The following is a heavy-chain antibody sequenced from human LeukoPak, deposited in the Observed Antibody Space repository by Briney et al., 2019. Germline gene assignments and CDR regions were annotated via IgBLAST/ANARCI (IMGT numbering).Heavy chain of an antibody. J-gene: IGHJ6*02. CDR1: GFTFSSYA. V-gene: IGHV3-23*01. D-gene: IGHD3-22*01. CDR2: ISGSGGST. CDR3: ASSEDSSGYVWEYYYYYYGMDV. Sequence: PGGSLRLSCAASGFTFSSYAMSWVRQAPGKGLEWVSAISGSGGSTYYADSVKGRFTISRDNSKNTLYLQMNSLRSEDTAVYYCASSEDSSGYVWEYYYYYYGMDVWGQGTTVTVSS.